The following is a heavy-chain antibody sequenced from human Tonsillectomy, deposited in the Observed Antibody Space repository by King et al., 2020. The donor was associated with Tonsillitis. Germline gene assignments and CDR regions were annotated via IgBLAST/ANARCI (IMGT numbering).Heavy chain of an antibody. CDR3: AASLNADYGDYASHY. Sequence: VQLVESGGGVVQPGRSLRLSCAASGFTFSSYAIHWVRQAPGKGLEWVALISYDATNKYYADSVKGRFTISRDNSKNTLYPQMNSLRTEDTAVYYCAASLNADYGDYASHYWGQGTLVTVSS. D-gene: IGHD4-17*01. V-gene: IGHV3-30*01. CDR1: GFTFSSYA. J-gene: IGHJ4*02. CDR2: ISYDATNK.